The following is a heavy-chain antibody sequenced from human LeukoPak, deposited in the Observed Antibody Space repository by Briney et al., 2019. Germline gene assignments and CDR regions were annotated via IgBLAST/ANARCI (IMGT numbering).Heavy chain of an antibody. CDR1: GFSFNSYS. V-gene: IGHV3-21*01. CDR3: ARALYYDSSGGDL. CDR2: ISSRSGYI. Sequence: PGGSLRLSCAASGFSFNSYSMNWVRQAPGRGLEWVASISSRSGYIYYADSVKGRFTISRDNAKNSLFLQMNSLRAEDTAVYYCARALYYDSSGGDLWGRGTLVTVSS. J-gene: IGHJ2*01. D-gene: IGHD3-22*01.